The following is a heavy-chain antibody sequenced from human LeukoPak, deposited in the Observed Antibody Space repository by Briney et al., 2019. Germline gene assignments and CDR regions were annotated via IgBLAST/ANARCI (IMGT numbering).Heavy chain of an antibody. CDR2: MNPNSGNT. J-gene: IGHJ4*02. CDR1: GYTFTSYD. D-gene: IGHD1-26*01. Sequence: ASVKVSCKASGYTFTSYDINWVRQATGQGLEWMGWMNPNSGNTGYAQKFQGRVTITRNTSISTAYMELSSLRSEDTAVYYCASGSYLGIILDFPFDYWGQGTLVTVSS. CDR3: ASGSYLGIILDFPFDY. V-gene: IGHV1-8*03.